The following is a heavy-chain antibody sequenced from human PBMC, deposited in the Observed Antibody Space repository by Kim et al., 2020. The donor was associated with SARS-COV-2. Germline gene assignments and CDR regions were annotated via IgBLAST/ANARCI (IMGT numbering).Heavy chain of an antibody. CDR3: ARAAAGGGSYYYYYGMDV. J-gene: IGHJ6*02. Sequence: EGSLRLSCAASGFTFSDYYMSWIRQAPGKGLEWVSYISSSGSTIYYADSVKGRFTISRDNAKNSLYLQMNSLRAEDTAVYYCARAAAGGGSYYYYYGMDVWGQGTTVTVSS. D-gene: IGHD6-13*01. V-gene: IGHV3-11*04. CDR2: ISSSGSTI. CDR1: GFTFSDYY.